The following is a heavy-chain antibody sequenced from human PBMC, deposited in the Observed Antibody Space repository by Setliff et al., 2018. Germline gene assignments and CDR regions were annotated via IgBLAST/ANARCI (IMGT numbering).Heavy chain of an antibody. CDR2: ITGSGNSV. J-gene: IGHJ4*02. CDR3: AKDASYYDILTGANYLDT. CDR1: GFTFSSYA. V-gene: IGHV3-23*01. D-gene: IGHD3-9*01. Sequence: PGGSLRLSCVVSGFTFSSYAMTWVRHAPGKGLEWVSVITGSGNSVYYADSVKGRFSISRDNSNLYLQMNNLRAEDTAFYFCAKDASYYDILTGANYLDTWGRGTLVTVSS.